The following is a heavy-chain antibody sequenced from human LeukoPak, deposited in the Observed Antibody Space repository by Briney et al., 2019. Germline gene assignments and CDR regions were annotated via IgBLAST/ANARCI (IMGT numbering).Heavy chain of an antibody. CDR3: AREGGGQQLAMNYYYYYMDV. CDR2: IVVGSGNT. Sequence: SVKVSCKASGFTFTSSAMQWVRQARGQRLEWIGWIVVGSGNTNYAQKFQERVTITRDMSTSTAYMELSSLRSEDTAVYYCAREGGGQQLAMNYYYYYMDVWGKGTTVTVSS. J-gene: IGHJ6*03. D-gene: IGHD6-13*01. V-gene: IGHV1-58*02. CDR1: GFTFTSSA.